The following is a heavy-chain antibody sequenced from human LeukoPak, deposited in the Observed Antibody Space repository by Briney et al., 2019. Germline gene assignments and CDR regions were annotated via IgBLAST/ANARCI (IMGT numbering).Heavy chain of an antibody. CDR1: GASIRSYY. CDR2: IYHTGST. CDR3: STDSPTGFDH. Sequence: SETLSLTCTVSGASIRSYYWSWTRQTPGKGLEWIGYIYHTGSTKYNPPLKSRVTISIDTSKNHFSLTLTSVTAADTAVYYCSTDSPTGFDHWGQGALVTVSS. J-gene: IGHJ4*02. V-gene: IGHV4-59*01. D-gene: IGHD2-8*02.